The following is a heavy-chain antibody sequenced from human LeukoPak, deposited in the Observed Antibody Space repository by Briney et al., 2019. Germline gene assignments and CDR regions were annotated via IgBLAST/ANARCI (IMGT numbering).Heavy chain of an antibody. Sequence: GGSLRLSCAASGFTFSSYSMNWVRQAPGKGLEWVSSISSSSSYIYYADSVKGRFTISRDNAKNSLYLQMNSLRAEDTAVYYCARSGDYDYIWGSYRYTWQSFDYWGQGTLVTVSS. CDR2: ISSSSSYI. V-gene: IGHV3-21*01. CDR3: ARSGDYDYIWGSYRYTWQSFDY. CDR1: GFTFSSYS. J-gene: IGHJ4*02. D-gene: IGHD3-16*02.